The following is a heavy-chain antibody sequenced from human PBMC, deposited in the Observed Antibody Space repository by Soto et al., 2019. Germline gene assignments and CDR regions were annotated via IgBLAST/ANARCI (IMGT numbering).Heavy chain of an antibody. CDR1: GFTFTTYP. CDR2: ISGSGGST. D-gene: IGHD6-19*01. J-gene: IGHJ3*02. V-gene: IGHV3-23*01. Sequence: EVQLLESGGGLVPPGGSLRLSWPASGFTFTTYPMTWVRQPQGKGREGVSLISGSGGSTYYADSVKGRFTISRDDSKNAVYLQMDSLRAEDTAVYYCAKQRGYSSGWYGAFDIWGQGTMVTVSS. CDR3: AKQRGYSSGWYGAFDI.